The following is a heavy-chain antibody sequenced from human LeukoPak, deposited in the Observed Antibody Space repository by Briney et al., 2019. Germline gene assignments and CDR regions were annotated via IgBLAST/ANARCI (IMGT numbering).Heavy chain of an antibody. CDR2: ISGSGGST. V-gene: IGHV3-23*01. Sequence: GGSLRLSCAASGFTFSSYAMTWVRQAPGKGLEWVSGISGSGGSTYYADSVKGRFTISRDNSKNTLYLQMDSLRAEDTAVYYCAKDRPQTFYDSSGYHLFDYWGQGTLVTVSS. D-gene: IGHD3-22*01. CDR1: GFTFSSYA. CDR3: AKDRPQTFYDSSGYHLFDY. J-gene: IGHJ4*02.